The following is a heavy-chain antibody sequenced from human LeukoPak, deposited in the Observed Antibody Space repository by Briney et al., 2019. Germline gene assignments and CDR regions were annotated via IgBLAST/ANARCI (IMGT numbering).Heavy chain of an antibody. CDR3: N. CDR1: GFTFSSYS. V-gene: IGHV3-21*04. CDR2: ISSSSSYI. Sequence: GSLRLSCAASGFTFSSYSMNWVRQAPGKGLEWVSSISSSSSYIYYADSVKGRFTISRDNSKNRVYLQMDSLRFEDAAVRFDNWGQGALVTVSS. J-gene: IGHJ4*02.